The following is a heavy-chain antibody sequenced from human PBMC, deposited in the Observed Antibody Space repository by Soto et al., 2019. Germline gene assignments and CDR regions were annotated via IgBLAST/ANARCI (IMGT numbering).Heavy chain of an antibody. J-gene: IGHJ4*02. CDR3: ARPPTEIYGSGSYYNS. D-gene: IGHD3-10*01. CDR2: IIPIFGTA. CDR1: GGTFSSYA. Sequence: SVKVSCKASGGTFSSYAISWVRQAPGQGLEWMGGIIPIFGTANYAQKFQGRVTITADESTSTAYMELSSLRSEDTAVYYCARPPTEIYGSGSYYNSWGQGTMATVSS. V-gene: IGHV1-69*13.